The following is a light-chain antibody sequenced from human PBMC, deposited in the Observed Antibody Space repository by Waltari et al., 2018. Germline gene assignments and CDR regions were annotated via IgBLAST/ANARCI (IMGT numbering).Light chain of an antibody. CDR2: LGS. CDR3: MQSLQTLWT. V-gene: IGKV2-28*01. CDR1: QSLLHRNGKNY. Sequence: DIVVTQSPLSLPVTPGEPASISCRSSQSLLHRNGKNYLDWYLQKPGQSPQLLIYLGSMRASGVPDRFSGSGSGTDFTLRISRVEAEDVGVYYCMQSLQTLWTFGPGTKVEIK. J-gene: IGKJ1*01.